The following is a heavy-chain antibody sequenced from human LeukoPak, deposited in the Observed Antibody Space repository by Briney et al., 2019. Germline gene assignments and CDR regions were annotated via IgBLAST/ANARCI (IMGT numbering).Heavy chain of an antibody. V-gene: IGHV3-74*01. CDR2: ISSDGSNT. J-gene: IGHJ4*02. CDR1: GFTFSTYW. Sequence: GGSLRLSCAASGFTFSTYWMHWVRQAPGKGLVWVSRISSDGSNTNYADSVKGRFTISRDNAKNTLYLQMNSLRPEDTAVYYCVLLSLTPGWGQGSLVTVSS. CDR3: VLLSLTPG. D-gene: IGHD3-10*01.